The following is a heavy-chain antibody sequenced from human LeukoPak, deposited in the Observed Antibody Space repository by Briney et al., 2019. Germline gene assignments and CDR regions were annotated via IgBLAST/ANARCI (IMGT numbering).Heavy chain of an antibody. Sequence: SETPSLTCAVYGGSFSGYYWSWIRQPPGKGLEWIGEINHSGSTNYNPSLKSRVTISVDTSKNQFSLKLSSVTAADTAVYYCARVPFFYDILTGYSPYYFDYWGQGTLVTVSS. CDR1: GGSFSGYY. J-gene: IGHJ4*02. D-gene: IGHD3-9*01. V-gene: IGHV4-34*01. CDR2: INHSGST. CDR3: ARVPFFYDILTGYSPYYFDY.